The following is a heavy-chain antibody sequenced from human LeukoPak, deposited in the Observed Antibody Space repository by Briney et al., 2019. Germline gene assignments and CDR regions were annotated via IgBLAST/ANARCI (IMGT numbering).Heavy chain of an antibody. Sequence: VKVSCKASGYTFTGYYMHWVRQAPGQGLEWMGWINPNSGGTNYAQKFQGRVTMTRDTSISTAYMELSRLRSDDTAVYYCARDQTRRTGATYYYYGMDVWGQGTTVTVPS. CDR2: INPNSGGT. CDR1: GYTFTGYY. V-gene: IGHV1-2*02. J-gene: IGHJ6*02. CDR3: ARDQTRRTGATYYYYGMDV. D-gene: IGHD1-7*01.